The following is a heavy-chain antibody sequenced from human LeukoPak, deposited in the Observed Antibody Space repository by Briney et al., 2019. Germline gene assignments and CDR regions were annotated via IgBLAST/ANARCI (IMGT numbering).Heavy chain of an antibody. V-gene: IGHV3-30*03. J-gene: IGHJ6*02. Sequence: PGRSLRLSCAASGFTFSSYGMHWVRQAPGKGLEWVAVISYDGSNKYYADSVKGRFTISRDNSKNTLYLQMNSLRAEDTAVYYCARRLAVAVPADYYYYGMDVWGQGTTVTVSS. CDR1: GFTFSSYG. CDR2: ISYDGSNK. D-gene: IGHD6-19*01. CDR3: ARRLAVAVPADYYYYGMDV.